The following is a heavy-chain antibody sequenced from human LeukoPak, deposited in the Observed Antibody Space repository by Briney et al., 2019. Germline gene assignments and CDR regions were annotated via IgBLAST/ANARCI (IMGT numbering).Heavy chain of an antibody. CDR3: ARGLQPFDY. D-gene: IGHD5-24*01. CDR2: INPTGGST. CDR1: GYTFPSYF. J-gene: IGHJ4*02. V-gene: IGHV1-46*01. Sequence: ASVKVSCKASGYTFPSYFMHWVRQAPGQGLEWMGIINPTGGSTTYAQKFQGRVTMTRDTSTSTVYMELSSLRSEDTAVYYCARGLQPFDYWGQGTLVTVSS.